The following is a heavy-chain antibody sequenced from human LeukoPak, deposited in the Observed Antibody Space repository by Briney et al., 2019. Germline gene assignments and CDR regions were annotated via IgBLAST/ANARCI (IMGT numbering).Heavy chain of an antibody. CDR1: GFTFDDYA. D-gene: IGHD6-13*01. Sequence: PGRSLRLSCAASGFTFDDYAMHWVRQAPGKGLEWVSGISWNSGSIGYADSVKGRFTISRDNAKNSLYLQMNSLRAEDTALYYCAKAYLIAAAGYYFDYWGQGTLVTVSS. J-gene: IGHJ4*02. CDR3: AKAYLIAAAGYYFDY. CDR2: ISWNSGSI. V-gene: IGHV3-9*01.